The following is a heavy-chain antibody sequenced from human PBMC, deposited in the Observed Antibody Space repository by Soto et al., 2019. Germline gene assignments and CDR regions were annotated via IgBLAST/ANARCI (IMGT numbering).Heavy chain of an antibody. D-gene: IGHD2-2*01. Sequence: SETLSLTCTVSGGSISSGDYYWIWIRQPPGKGLEWIGYIYYTGSTYYNPSLKSRLTISVDTSKNQFSLKLTSVTAADTAVYFCARYQKGPFDYWGQGTLVTVSS. J-gene: IGHJ4*02. CDR2: IYYTGST. CDR3: ARYQKGPFDY. CDR1: GGSISSGDYY. V-gene: IGHV4-30-4*01.